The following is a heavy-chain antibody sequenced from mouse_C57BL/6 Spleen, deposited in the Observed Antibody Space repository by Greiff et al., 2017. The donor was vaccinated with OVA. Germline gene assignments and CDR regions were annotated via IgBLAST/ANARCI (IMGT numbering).Heavy chain of an antibody. D-gene: IGHD1-1*01. CDR2: INPGSGGT. CDR1: GYAFTNYL. CDR3: ARFHYGSRNAMDY. J-gene: IGHJ4*01. V-gene: IGHV1-54*01. Sequence: QVQLKQSGAELVRPGTSVTVSCKASGYAFTNYLIEWVKQRPGQGLEWIGVINPGSGGTNYNEKFKGKATLTADKSSSTAYMQLSSLTSEDSAVYFCARFHYGSRNAMDYWGQGTSVTVSS.